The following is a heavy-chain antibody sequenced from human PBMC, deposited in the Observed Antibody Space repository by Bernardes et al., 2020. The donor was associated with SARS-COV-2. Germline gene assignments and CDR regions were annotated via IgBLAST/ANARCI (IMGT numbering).Heavy chain of an antibody. V-gene: IGHV3-23*01. D-gene: IGHD1-26*01. J-gene: IGHJ5*02. CDR1: GFTFSSYA. Sequence: GGSLRLSCTDSGFTFSSYAMSWVRQAPGKGLDWVSSISDSGTSTYYADSVKGRFTISRDTSKNTVYLQMNSLRAEDTAIYYCAKSQGLSGSYVWLDPWGQGTLVTVSS. CDR3: AKSQGLSGSYVWLDP. CDR2: ISDSGTST.